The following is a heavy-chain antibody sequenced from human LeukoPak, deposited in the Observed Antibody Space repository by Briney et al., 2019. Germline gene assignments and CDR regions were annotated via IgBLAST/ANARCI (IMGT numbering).Heavy chain of an antibody. D-gene: IGHD2/OR15-2a*01. CDR2: IYHSGST. Sequence: SETLSLTCAVSGGSISSGGYSWSWIRQPPGKGLEWIGYIYHSGSTNYNPSLKSRVTISVDKSKNQFSLKLSSVTAADTAVYYCARFLDWFDPWGQGTLVTVSS. J-gene: IGHJ5*02. V-gene: IGHV4-30-2*01. CDR1: GGSISSGGYS. CDR3: ARFLDWFDP.